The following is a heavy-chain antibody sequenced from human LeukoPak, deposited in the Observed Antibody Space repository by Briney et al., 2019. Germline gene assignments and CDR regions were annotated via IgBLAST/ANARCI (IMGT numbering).Heavy chain of an antibody. J-gene: IGHJ4*02. Sequence: PGGSLRLSCAASGITFSSFGMNWVRQAPGKGLEWVSYISTSSSTIYYADSVKGRFTISRDNAKNSLYLQMNSLRAEDTAVYYCARAEYSNSWGGDFDYWGLGTLVTVSS. D-gene: IGHD6-13*01. CDR3: ARAEYSNSWGGDFDY. CDR1: GITFSSFG. V-gene: IGHV3-48*04. CDR2: ISTSSSTI.